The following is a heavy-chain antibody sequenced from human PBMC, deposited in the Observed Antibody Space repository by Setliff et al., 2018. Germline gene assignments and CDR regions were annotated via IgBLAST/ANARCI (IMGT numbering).Heavy chain of an antibody. CDR2: INWNGDRT. CDR1: GFTFDVYD. Sequence: GGSLRLSCAASGFTFDVYDLNWVRQAPGKGLEWVSSINWNGDRTGYADSVKGRVTISRDNAKNSLYLQMNRLRAEDTALYYCAKDRSRDYDDSSGYDHWGQGTLVTVSS. CDR3: AKDRSRDYDDSSGYDH. D-gene: IGHD3-22*01. J-gene: IGHJ4*02. V-gene: IGHV3-20*04.